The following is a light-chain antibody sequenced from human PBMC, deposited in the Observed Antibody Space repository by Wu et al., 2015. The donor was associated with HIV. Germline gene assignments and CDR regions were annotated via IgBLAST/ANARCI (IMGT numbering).Light chain of an antibody. CDR3: QQRSNWPRT. CDR1: QSVTSRS. J-gene: IGKJ1*01. V-gene: IGKV3D-20*02. Sequence: IVLTQSPGTLSLSPGEIATLSCRASQSVTSRSLAWYQQKPGQAPRLLIYSTSIRATGIPDRFSGSGSGTDFSLTISNLEPEDFAVYYCQQRSNWPRTFGQGTKVEIK. CDR2: STS.